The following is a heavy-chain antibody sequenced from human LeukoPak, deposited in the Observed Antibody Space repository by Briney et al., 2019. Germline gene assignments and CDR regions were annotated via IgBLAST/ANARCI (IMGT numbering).Heavy chain of an antibody. CDR2: ISSSGSTI. V-gene: IGHV3-11*04. D-gene: IGHD6-13*01. CDR1: GFTFSDNY. CDR3: AKVRGSSWIPDAFDV. J-gene: IGHJ3*01. Sequence: GGTLRLTCAAYGFTFSDNYRGWHRQAPGKGREGGSYISSSGSTISYADSVKGRFTISRDNAKNSLYLQMNSLRVEDTAVYYCAKVRGSSWIPDAFDVWGQGTMVTVSS.